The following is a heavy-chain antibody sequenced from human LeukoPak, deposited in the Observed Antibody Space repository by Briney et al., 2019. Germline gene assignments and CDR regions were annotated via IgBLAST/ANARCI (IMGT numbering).Heavy chain of an antibody. J-gene: IGHJ6*03. CDR1: GYTFTGYY. CDR3: ARDSCSSTSCYLYYYYMDV. V-gene: IGHV1-2*02. Sequence: ASVKVSCKASGYTFTGYYMHWVRQAPGQGREWMGWINPNSGGTNYAQKFQGRVTMTRGTSISTAYMELSRLRSEDTAVYFCARDSCSSTSCYLYYYYMDVWGKGTTVTVSS. CDR2: INPNSGGT. D-gene: IGHD2-2*01.